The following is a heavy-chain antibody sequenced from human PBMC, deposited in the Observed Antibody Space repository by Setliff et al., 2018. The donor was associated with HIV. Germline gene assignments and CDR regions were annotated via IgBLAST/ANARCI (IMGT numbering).Heavy chain of an antibody. J-gene: IGHJ3*02. CDR2: ISGFNGNT. Sequence: ASVKVSCKASGYFFNNYGIAWVRQAPGQGLEWMGWISGFNGNTNYAQILQGRVTVTTDTSTSTAYMELRSLRSDDTAVYYCVRAGGFCNAATCLRGYDAFDIWGQGTTVTVSS. CDR3: VRAGGFCNAATCLRGYDAFDI. D-gene: IGHD2-15*01. V-gene: IGHV1-18*01. CDR1: GYFFNNYG.